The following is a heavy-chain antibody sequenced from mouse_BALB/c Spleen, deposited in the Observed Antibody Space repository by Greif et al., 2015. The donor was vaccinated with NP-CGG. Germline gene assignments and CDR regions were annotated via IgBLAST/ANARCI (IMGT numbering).Heavy chain of an antibody. CDR1: GYTFTDYY. J-gene: IGHJ4*01. CDR3: ARRTGTEAMDY. D-gene: IGHD4-1*01. Sequence: LVESGPELVKPGASVKISCKASGYTFTDYYINWVKQKPGQGLEWIGWIYPGSGSTKYNEKFKGKATLTVDTSSSTVYMQLSSLTSEDTAVYFCARRTGTEAMDYWGQGTSVTVSS. CDR2: IYPGSGST. V-gene: IGHV1-84*02.